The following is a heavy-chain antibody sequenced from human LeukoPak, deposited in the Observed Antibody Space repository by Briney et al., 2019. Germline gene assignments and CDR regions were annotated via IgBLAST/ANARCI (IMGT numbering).Heavy chain of an antibody. CDR1: GITLSNYG. CDR3: AKDHYYYSGIYDY. D-gene: IGHD3-10*01. J-gene: IGHJ4*02. Sequence: GGSLRLSCAVSGITLSNYGMSWVRQAPGRGLEWVAGISDSGGRTYYADSVRGRFTVSRDNPKNTLYLQMNSLRAEDTALYYCAKDHYYYSGIYDYWGQGTLVTVSS. CDR2: ISDSGGRT. V-gene: IGHV3-23*01.